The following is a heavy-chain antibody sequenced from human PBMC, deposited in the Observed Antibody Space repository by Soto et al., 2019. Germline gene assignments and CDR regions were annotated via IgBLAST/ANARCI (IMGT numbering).Heavy chain of an antibody. J-gene: IGHJ6*02. CDR1: GGSISSYY. D-gene: IGHD2-21*01. CDR3: ARVGEDDYYYYYGMDV. Sequence: SETLSLTCTVSGGSISSYYWSWIRQPPGKGLEWIGYIYYSGSTNYNPSLKSRVTISVDTSKNQFSMKLSSVTAADTAVYYCARVGEDDYYYYYGMDVWGQGTTATVSS. V-gene: IGHV4-59*01. CDR2: IYYSGST.